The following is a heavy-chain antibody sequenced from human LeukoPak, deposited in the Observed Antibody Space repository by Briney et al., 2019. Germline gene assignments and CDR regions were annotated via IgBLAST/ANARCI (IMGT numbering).Heavy chain of an antibody. CDR3: AHPAWELTL. D-gene: IGHD1-26*01. Sequence: PSETLSLTCAVYGGSFSGYYWSWIRQPPGKGLEWIGEINHSGSTNYNPSLKSRVAISVDTSKNQFSLKLSSVTAADTAVYYCAHPAWELTLWGQGTLVTVSS. J-gene: IGHJ4*02. V-gene: IGHV4-34*01. CDR1: GGSFSGYY. CDR2: INHSGST.